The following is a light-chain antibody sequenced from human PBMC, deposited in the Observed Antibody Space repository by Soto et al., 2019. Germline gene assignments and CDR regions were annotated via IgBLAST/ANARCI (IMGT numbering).Light chain of an antibody. CDR3: QQYGSSGT. CDR1: QSVSNNY. CDR2: GAS. J-gene: IGKJ1*01. Sequence: EIELTHSPGTLSLSPGERATLSCRASQSVSNNYLAWYQQKPGQAPRLLIYGASNRATGIPDRFSGSGSGTDFTLTISRLEPEDFAVYYCQQYGSSGTFGQGTKVDIK. V-gene: IGKV3-20*01.